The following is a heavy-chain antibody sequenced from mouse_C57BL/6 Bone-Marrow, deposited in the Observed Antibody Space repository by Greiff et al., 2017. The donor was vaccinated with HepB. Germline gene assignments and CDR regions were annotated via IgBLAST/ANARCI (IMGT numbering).Heavy chain of an antibody. V-gene: IGHV1-50*01. CDR2: IDPSDSYT. CDR3: ARGHGSSWYFDV. Sequence: QVQLQQPGAELVKPGASVKLSCKASGYTFTSYWMQWVKQRPGQGLEWIGEIDPSDSYTNYNQKFKGKATLTVDTSSSTAYMQLSSLTSEDSAVYYCARGHGSSWYFDVWGTGTTVTVSS. D-gene: IGHD1-1*01. CDR1: GYTFTSYW. J-gene: IGHJ1*03.